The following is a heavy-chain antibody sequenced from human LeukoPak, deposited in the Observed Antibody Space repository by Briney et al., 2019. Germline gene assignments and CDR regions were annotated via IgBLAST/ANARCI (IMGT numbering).Heavy chain of an antibody. Sequence: SGTRSLTCAVSGGSISSSNWWSWVRQPPGKGLEWIGEIYHGGSTNYNPSLKSRVAMSVDRSRNQFSLQLSSVTAADTAVYYCARDDSREVTFFNWGQGTLVTVS. J-gene: IGHJ4*02. CDR3: ARDDSREVTFFN. V-gene: IGHV4-4*02. D-gene: IGHD4-11*01. CDR2: IYHGGST. CDR1: GGSISSSNW.